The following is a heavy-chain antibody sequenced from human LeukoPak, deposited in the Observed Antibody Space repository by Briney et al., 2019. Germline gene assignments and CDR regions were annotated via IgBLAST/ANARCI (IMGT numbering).Heavy chain of an antibody. CDR3: ARDYDILTGYYTSFDY. Sequence: AGGSLRLSCAASGFTFSSFNMNWVRQAPGKGLEWVSSISTSSSYIYYADSVKGRFTISRDNARNSLYLQMNSLRAEDTAVYYCARDYDILTGYYTSFDYWGQGTLVTVSS. J-gene: IGHJ4*02. CDR1: GFTFSSFN. V-gene: IGHV3-21*01. CDR2: ISTSSSYI. D-gene: IGHD3-9*01.